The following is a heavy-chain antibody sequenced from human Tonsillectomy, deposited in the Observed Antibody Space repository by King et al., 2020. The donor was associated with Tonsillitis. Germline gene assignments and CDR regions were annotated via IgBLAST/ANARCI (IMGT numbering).Heavy chain of an antibody. Sequence: VQLVESGGGLIQPGGSLRLSCAASGFTVSSNYMSWVRQAPGKGLEWVSVLYSDGSTYYADSVKGRFTISRDNSKNTLYLQMTSLRAEDTAVYYCAGDYPPPNYDSIGYYRDYWGQGTLVTVSS. J-gene: IGHJ4*02. V-gene: IGHV3-53*01. CDR2: LYSDGST. CDR3: AGDYPPPNYDSIGYYRDY. D-gene: IGHD3-22*01. CDR1: GFTVSSNY.